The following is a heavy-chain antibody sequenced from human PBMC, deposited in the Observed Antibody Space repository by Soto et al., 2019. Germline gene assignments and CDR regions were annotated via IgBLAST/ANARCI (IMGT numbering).Heavy chain of an antibody. V-gene: IGHV1-2*02. J-gene: IGHJ1*01. D-gene: IGHD6-6*01. Sequence: DSVKVSCKASGYSFTDYNMHWVRQAPGQGLEWVGWINPNSGGTNYAQKFQGRVTMTRDTSITTAYMELTRLRSDDTAVYYCAREGSSSSKYFQHWGQGTMVTVSS. CDR2: INPNSGGT. CDR1: GYSFTDYN. CDR3: AREGSSSSKYFQH.